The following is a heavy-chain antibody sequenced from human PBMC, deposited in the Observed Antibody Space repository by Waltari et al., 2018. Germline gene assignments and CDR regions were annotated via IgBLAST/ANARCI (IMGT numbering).Heavy chain of an antibody. J-gene: IGHJ4*02. Sequence: DVQVVESGGDLIQPGGAVRLSCSGSGFIFSDSWMGWFRQATGKGLEWVANKKDGTSKYYVDSVKGRFTISRDNAKNSIYLQMDNLRVEDTAVYYCARHGDFCFDYWGQGVLVTVSS. D-gene: IGHD2-21*01. CDR1: GFIFSDSW. V-gene: IGHV3-7*01. CDR2: KKDGTSK. CDR3: ARHGDFCFDY.